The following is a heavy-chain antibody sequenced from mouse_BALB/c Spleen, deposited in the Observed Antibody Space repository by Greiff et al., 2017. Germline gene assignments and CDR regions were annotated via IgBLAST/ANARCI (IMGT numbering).Heavy chain of an antibody. CDR1: GYTFTSYY. J-gene: IGHJ2*01. CDR3: TKGEWVFYCDY. CDR2: INPSNGGT. V-gene: IGHV1S81*02. Sequence: QVQLQQPGAELVKPGASVKLSCKASGYTFTSYYMYWVKQRPGQGLEWIGGINPSNGGTNFNEKFKSKATLTVDKSSSTAYMQLSSLTSEDSAVYYCTKGEWVFYCDYWGQGTTLTVSS.